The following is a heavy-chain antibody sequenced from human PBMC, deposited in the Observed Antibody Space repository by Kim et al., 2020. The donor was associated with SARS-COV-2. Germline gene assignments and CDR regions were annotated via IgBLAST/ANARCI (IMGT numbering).Heavy chain of an antibody. CDR1: GFTFSSYG. V-gene: IGHV3-30*18. CDR3: AKVGGITIFGVVMPHSLYFDY. Sequence: GESLRLSCAASGFTFSSYGMHWVRQAPGKGLEWVAVISYDGSNKYYADSVKGRFTISRDNSKNTLYLQMNSLRAEDTAVYYCAKVGGITIFGVVMPHSLYFDYWGQGTLVTVSS. CDR2: ISYDGSNK. J-gene: IGHJ4*02. D-gene: IGHD3-3*01.